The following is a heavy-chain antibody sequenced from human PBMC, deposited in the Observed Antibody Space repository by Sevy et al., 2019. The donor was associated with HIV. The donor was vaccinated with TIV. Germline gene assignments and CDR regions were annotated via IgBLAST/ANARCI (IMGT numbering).Heavy chain of an antibody. CDR1: GFSVSSHA. J-gene: IGHJ1*01. D-gene: IGHD2-15*01. CDR2: ISYDGSSK. Sequence: GGSLRLSCAASGFSVSSHAMHWVRQAPGKGLEWVALISYDGSSKYYSDSVKGRLTISRDNSKNTLYLQMNSLRPEDIARYYCWGDAGFSVGWYPSGDWGQGTLFPGSS. V-gene: IGHV3-30-3*01. CDR3: WGDAGFSVGWYPSGD.